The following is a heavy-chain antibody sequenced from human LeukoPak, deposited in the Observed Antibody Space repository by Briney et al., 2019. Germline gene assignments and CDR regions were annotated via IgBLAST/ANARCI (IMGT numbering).Heavy chain of an antibody. CDR3: ARAYCSGGSCPNFDY. CDR1: DDSITMYY. V-gene: IGHV4-59*01. Sequence: SETLSLTCSVSDDSITMYYWTWIRQPPGKGLEWIGYVDHTGSTNYNPSLKSRVTISGDTSKNQFSLKLSSVTAADTAVYYCARAYCSGGSCPNFDYWGQGTLVTVSS. D-gene: IGHD2-15*01. CDR2: VDHTGST. J-gene: IGHJ4*02.